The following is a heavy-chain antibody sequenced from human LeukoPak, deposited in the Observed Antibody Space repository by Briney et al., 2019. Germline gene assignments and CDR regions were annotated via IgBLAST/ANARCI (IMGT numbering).Heavy chain of an antibody. J-gene: IGHJ4*02. Sequence: ASVKVSCKASGYTFTGYYMHWVRQAPGQGLEWMGWINPNSGGTNYAQKFQGRVTMTRDTSISTAYMELSRLRSDDTAVYYCARDSHYGSGSYYNIYSAYYFDYWGQGTLVTVPS. CDR2: INPNSGGT. D-gene: IGHD3-10*01. CDR1: GYTFTGYY. V-gene: IGHV1-2*02. CDR3: ARDSHYGSGSYYNIYSAYYFDY.